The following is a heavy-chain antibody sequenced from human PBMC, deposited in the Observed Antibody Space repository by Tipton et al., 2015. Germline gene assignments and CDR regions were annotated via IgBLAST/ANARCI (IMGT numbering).Heavy chain of an antibody. D-gene: IGHD4-17*01. CDR1: GGSISNGGYY. Sequence: TLSLTCTVSGGSISNGGYYLTWIRQHPGKGLEWIGYIYYSGSTFYSPSLKSRLTISKDTSKNQLFLKLTSVTAADTAIYYCARIPKRDGDSFDLWGRGTLVTVSS. V-gene: IGHV4-31*03. CDR3: ARIPKRDGDSFDL. J-gene: IGHJ4*02. CDR2: IYYSGST.